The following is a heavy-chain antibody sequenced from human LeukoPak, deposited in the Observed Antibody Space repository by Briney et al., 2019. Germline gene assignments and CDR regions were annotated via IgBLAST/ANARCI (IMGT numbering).Heavy chain of an antibody. CDR3: ARRNYGGAIDY. V-gene: IGHV4-39*01. D-gene: IGHD4-17*01. J-gene: IGHJ4*02. CDR1: GDSITSSSYY. Sequence: PSETLCLTCTVSGDSITSSSYYWAWIRQPPGKGLEWIGSFYYSGSTYYSPSLKSRVTISVDTSKNQFSLKLSSVTAADTAVYYCARRNYGGAIDYWGQGSLVTVSS. CDR2: FYYSGST.